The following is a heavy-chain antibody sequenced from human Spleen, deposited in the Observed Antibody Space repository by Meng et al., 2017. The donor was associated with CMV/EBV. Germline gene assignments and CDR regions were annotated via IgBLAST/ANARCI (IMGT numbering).Heavy chain of an antibody. D-gene: IGHD3-22*01. CDR2: IYYSGST. CDR1: GGSISSYY. Sequence: RSQGAGPVLVKSSGPLPLPFVVSGGSISSYYWSWIQPPAGKGLECIGYIYYSGSTSYNPSLKSRVTMSVDTSKNQFSLNLNSVTAVDTAVYYCARNVPGTSAYYDWGQGTLVTVSS. J-gene: IGHJ4*02. CDR3: ARNVPGTSAYYD. V-gene: IGHV4-59*04.